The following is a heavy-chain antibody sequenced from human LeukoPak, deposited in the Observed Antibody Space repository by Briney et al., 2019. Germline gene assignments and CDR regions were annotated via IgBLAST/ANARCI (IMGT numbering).Heavy chain of an antibody. V-gene: IGHV4-39*01. CDR3: ARHMNYFYYYMDV. Sequence: SPSLSLAWTVAGRSISSSGGDYWGWLRQPPGNGKEWLGIVHYSASTYYAPSLKSRVTISVDTSKNQFSLKLSSVTAADTAVYCCARHMNYFYYYMDVWGNGTTVTVSS. D-gene: IGHD3-16*01. CDR2: VHYSAST. CDR1: GRSISSSGGDY. J-gene: IGHJ6*03.